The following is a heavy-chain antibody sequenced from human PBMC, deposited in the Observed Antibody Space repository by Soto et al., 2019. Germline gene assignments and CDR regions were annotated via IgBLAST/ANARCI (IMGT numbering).Heavy chain of an antibody. V-gene: IGHV3-66*01. D-gene: IGHD6-25*01. CDR2: LYSGGST. Sequence: EVQLVESGGGLVQPGGSLRLSCVASGFTVSSKYMSWVRQAPGKGLAWVSVLYSGGSTYYADSVRDRFTISRDNSRNTLYLQMSSLRVEDTAIYYCAVAPRGERLLDFDYWGRGTLVTVSS. CDR1: GFTVSSKY. CDR3: AVAPRGERLLDFDY. J-gene: IGHJ4*02.